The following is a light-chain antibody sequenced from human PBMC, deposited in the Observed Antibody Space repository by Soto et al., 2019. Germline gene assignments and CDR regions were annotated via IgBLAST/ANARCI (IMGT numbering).Light chain of an antibody. Sequence: VLTPSPDSLALSIGETATITCKTTQKALFSASNKNYIAGYQRRPGQPLKLLFYWASTRASGVPERFSGSGSGKDFTLTISSLQPDDAAIYYCQQYFSIPMFTFAQGTKVDIK. CDR1: QKALFSASNKNY. V-gene: IGKV4-1*01. CDR2: WAS. CDR3: QQYFSIPMFT. J-gene: IGKJ2*01.